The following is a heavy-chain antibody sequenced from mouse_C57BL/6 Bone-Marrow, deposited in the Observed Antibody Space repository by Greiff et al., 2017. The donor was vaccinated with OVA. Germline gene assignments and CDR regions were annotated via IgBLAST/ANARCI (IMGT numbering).Heavy chain of an antibody. CDR1: GFNFKDYY. V-gene: IGHV14-4*01. CDR3: TTIFITTNY. D-gene: IGHD1-1*01. CDR2: IDPENGDT. J-gene: IGHJ2*01. Sequence: VQLQQSGAELVRPGASVKLSCTASGFNFKDYYMHWVKQRPEQGLEWIGWIDPENGDTEYASKFQGKATITADTSSNTAYLQLSSLTSEDTAVYYCTTIFITTNYWGQGTTLTVSS.